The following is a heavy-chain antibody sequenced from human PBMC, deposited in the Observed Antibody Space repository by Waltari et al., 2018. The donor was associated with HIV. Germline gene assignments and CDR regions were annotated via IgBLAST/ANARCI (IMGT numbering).Heavy chain of an antibody. D-gene: IGHD5-18*01. CDR1: GFPFDVYA. V-gene: IGHV3-9*01. CDR2: IIWNSGSI. Sequence: EVQLVESGGGLVQPGRSLRLSCAASGFPFDVYAMPWVRQAPGTGLEWVSVIIWNSGSIGYADSVKGRFTISRDNAKNSLYLQMNSLRAEDTALYYCAKDLGYSYGPPGNYFDYWGQGTLVTVSS. J-gene: IGHJ4*02. CDR3: AKDLGYSYGPPGNYFDY.